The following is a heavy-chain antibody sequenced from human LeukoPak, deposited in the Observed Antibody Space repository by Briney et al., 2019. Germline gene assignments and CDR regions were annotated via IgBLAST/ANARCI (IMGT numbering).Heavy chain of an antibody. V-gene: IGHV4-34*01. J-gene: IGHJ4*02. CDR1: GGSFSGYY. CDR2: INHSGST. Sequence: SETLSLTCAVYGGSFSGYYWSWIRQPPGKGLEWIGEINHSGSTNYNPSLKSRVTISVDTSKNQFSLKLSSVTAADTAVYYCARGGRTSITIFGRVTVSPYYFDYWGQGTLVTVSS. CDR3: ARGGRTSITIFGRVTVSPYYFDY. D-gene: IGHD3-3*01.